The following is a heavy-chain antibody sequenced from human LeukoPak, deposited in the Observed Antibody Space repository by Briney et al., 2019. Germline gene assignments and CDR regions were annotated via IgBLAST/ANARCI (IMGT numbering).Heavy chain of an antibody. CDR1: GFTFGSYG. Sequence: GGSLRLSCAASGFTFGSYGMHWVRQAPGKGLEWVTFIRCDGSNKYYADSVKGRFTISRDNSKNTLYLQMNSLRAEDTAVYYCAGTWSLYDAFDIWGQGTMVAVSS. V-gene: IGHV3-30*02. J-gene: IGHJ3*02. CDR2: IRCDGSNK. D-gene: IGHD6-13*01. CDR3: AGTWSLYDAFDI.